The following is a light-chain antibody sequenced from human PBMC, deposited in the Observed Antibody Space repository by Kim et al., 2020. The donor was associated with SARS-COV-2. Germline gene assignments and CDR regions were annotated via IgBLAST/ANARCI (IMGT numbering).Light chain of an antibody. Sequence: SYELTQLPSVSVSPGQTASITCSGDKLGDKYACWYQQKPGQSPVLVIYQYSKRPSGIPERFSGSNSGNTATLTISGTQAMDEADYYCQAWDSSTARFGGGTQLTVL. CDR3: QAWDSSTAR. CDR1: KLGDKY. CDR2: QYS. J-gene: IGLJ2*01. V-gene: IGLV3-1*01.